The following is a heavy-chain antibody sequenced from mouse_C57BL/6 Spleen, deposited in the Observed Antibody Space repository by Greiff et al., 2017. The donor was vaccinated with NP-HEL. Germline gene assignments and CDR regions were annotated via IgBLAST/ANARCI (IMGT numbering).Heavy chain of an antibody. CDR2: IHPNSGST. J-gene: IGHJ3*01. CDR1: GYTFTSYW. CDR3: ARKEVYYGYDSAWFAY. D-gene: IGHD2-2*01. Sequence: VQLQQPGAELVKPGASVKLSCKASGYTFTSYWMHWVKQRPGQGLEWIGMIHPNSGSTNYNEKFKSKATLTVDKSSSTAYMQLSSLTSEDSAVYYCARKEVYYGYDSAWFAYWGQGTLVTVSA. V-gene: IGHV1-64*01.